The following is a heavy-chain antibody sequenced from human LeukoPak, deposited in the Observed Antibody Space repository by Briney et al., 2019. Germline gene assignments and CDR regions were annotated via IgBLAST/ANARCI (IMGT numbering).Heavy chain of an antibody. D-gene: IGHD6-19*01. CDR1: GFTFSSYA. CDR3: AKVGSGWQGYYFDY. CDR2: ISSNGGTT. Sequence: PGGSLRLSSAASGFTFSSYAMHWVRLSPGKGLEYVSGISSNGGTTSYADSVQGRFTISRDNSKNTLYLQRGSLRGEDMAVYYCAKVGSGWQGYYFDYWGQGTLVTVSS. V-gene: IGHV3-64*02. J-gene: IGHJ4*02.